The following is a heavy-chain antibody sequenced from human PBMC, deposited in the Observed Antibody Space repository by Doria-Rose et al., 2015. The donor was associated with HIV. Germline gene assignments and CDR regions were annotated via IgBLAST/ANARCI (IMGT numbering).Heavy chain of an antibody. CDR2: IFYTGST. CDR3: ARVLSGTYDY. Sequence: QVQLQESGPGLVKPSETLSHTCSVSGGSISHYYWSWIRQPPGKGLEYIGDIFYTGSTNYSPSLKSRVSISIDTSKNKFSLRLSSVTAADTAMYYCARVLSGTYDYWGQGTLVTVSS. D-gene: IGHD1-26*01. J-gene: IGHJ4*02. V-gene: IGHV4-59*01. CDR1: GGSISHYY.